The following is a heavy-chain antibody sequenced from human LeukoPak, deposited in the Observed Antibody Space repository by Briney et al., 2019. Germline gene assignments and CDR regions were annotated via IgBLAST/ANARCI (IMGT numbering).Heavy chain of an antibody. CDR1: GFTFSSYT. D-gene: IGHD5-24*01. Sequence: AGGSLRLSCAASGFTFSSYTMNWVRQAPGRGLEWVSFISRSSSYIYYADSVKGRFTISRDNAKNSLYLQMNSLRAEDTAVYYCARVQDGHNQRYYYDYMDVWGKGITVTVSS. J-gene: IGHJ6*03. V-gene: IGHV3-21*01. CDR2: ISRSSSYI. CDR3: ARVQDGHNQRYYYDYMDV.